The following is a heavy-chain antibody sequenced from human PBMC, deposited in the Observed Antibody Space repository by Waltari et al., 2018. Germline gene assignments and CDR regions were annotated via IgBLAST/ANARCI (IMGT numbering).Heavy chain of an antibody. CDR1: AYFINTGFF. CDR3: ARQTRGYCTSAACRRLET. CDR2: IYHDGTT. D-gene: IGHD2-2*03. V-gene: IGHV4-38-2*01. Sequence: QVQLQESGPGLVRTSETLSLTCDVSAYFINTGFFWGWIRQPPGKGPEWIGNIYHDGTTYYNPSLKHRLMISVDTSRNQFALRLNFVDGADTAVYYCARQTRGYCTSAACRRLETWGQGILGTVSS. J-gene: IGHJ5*02.